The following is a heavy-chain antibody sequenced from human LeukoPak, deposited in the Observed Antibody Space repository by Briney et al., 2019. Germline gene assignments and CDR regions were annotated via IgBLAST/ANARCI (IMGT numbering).Heavy chain of an antibody. CDR1: GFTFSSYA. J-gene: IGHJ4*02. CDR2: ISCDGSNK. V-gene: IGHV3-30-3*01. CDR3: ARVAYYYDSSGNPFDY. Sequence: PGGSLRLSCAASGFTFSSYAMHWVRQAPGKGLEGVAVISCDGSNKYYADSVKGGFTISRDNSKNTLYLKMNSLRAEHTAVYYCARVAYYYDSSGNPFDYWGQGTLVTVSS. D-gene: IGHD3-22*01.